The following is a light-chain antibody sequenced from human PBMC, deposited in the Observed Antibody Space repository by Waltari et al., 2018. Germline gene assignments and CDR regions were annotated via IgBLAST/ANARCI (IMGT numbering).Light chain of an antibody. Sequence: SVLTQPPSASGTPGQRVTISCSGSRTNIGSNYVYWYKQLSGMAPKLLIFTNNQRPSGVPDRFSGSKSGTSASLAISGLRSEDEGDYYCASWDDSLSVLLFGGGTKLTVL. CDR3: ASWDDSLSVLL. CDR1: RTNIGSNY. CDR2: TNN. J-gene: IGLJ3*02. V-gene: IGLV1-47*01.